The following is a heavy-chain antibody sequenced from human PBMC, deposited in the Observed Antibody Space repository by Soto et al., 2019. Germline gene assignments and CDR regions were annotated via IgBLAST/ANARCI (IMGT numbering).Heavy chain of an antibody. Sequence: EVQLLESGGGLVQPGGSLRLSRAASGFTFSSYAMSWVRQAPGKGLEWVSAISGSGGSTYYADSVKGRFTISRDNSKNTLYLQMNSLRAEDTAVYYCAKEGRYFDWLLKYWYFDLWGRGTLVTVSS. V-gene: IGHV3-23*01. CDR1: GFTFSSYA. CDR2: ISGSGGST. J-gene: IGHJ2*01. D-gene: IGHD3-9*01. CDR3: AKEGRYFDWLLKYWYFDL.